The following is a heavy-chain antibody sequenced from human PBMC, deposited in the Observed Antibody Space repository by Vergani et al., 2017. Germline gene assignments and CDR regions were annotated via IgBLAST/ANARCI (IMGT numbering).Heavy chain of an antibody. CDR3: AHATVAGPLLYDY. CDR2: INHSGST. Sequence: QVQLQESGPGLVKPSETLSLTCAVYGGSFSGYYWSWIRQPPGKGLEWIGEINHSGSTNYNPSLKSRVTISVDTSKNQFSLKLSSVTAADTAVYYCAHATVAGPLLYDYWGQGTLVTVSS. D-gene: IGHD6-19*01. J-gene: IGHJ4*02. V-gene: IGHV4-34*01. CDR1: GGSFSGYY.